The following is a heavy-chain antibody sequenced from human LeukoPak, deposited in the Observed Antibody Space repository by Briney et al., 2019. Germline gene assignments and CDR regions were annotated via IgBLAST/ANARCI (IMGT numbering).Heavy chain of an antibody. CDR1: GGSISSYF. J-gene: IGHJ4*02. D-gene: IGHD1-26*01. CDR2: IYNSGST. Sequence: SETLSLTCTVSGGSISSYFWSWIRQPPGKGLEWIGYIYNSGSTKYNPSLQSRVSISVHTSKSQVSLKLSSVTAADAAVYYCASLGGTYDFWGQGTLVTVSS. V-gene: IGHV4-59*08. CDR3: ASLGGTYDF.